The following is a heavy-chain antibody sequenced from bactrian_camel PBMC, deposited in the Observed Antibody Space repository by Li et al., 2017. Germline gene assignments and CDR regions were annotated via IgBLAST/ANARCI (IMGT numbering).Heavy chain of an antibody. V-gene: IGHV3S1*01. J-gene: IGHJ4*01. CDR1: GSIYSDAC. Sequence: HVQLVESGGGSVQAGGSLRLSCVASGSIYSDACVGWLRQAPGKERVGVASINTPLGTTYYADPVKGRFTIAQDNDKNTVSLLMTSLEPEDTAMYYCASIDLRLAGSYCRFDAERFWNWGQGTQVTVS. D-gene: IGHD1*01. CDR2: INTPLGTT. CDR3: ASIDLRLAGSYCRFDAERFWN.